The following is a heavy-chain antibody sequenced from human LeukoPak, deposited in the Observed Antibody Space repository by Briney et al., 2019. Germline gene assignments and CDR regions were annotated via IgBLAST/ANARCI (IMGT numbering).Heavy chain of an antibody. J-gene: IGHJ5*02. CDR2: INPNSGGT. CDR3: ARDQEGIAVPGTKGRAFDP. CDR1: GYTFTGYY. Sequence: RASVKVSCKASGYTFTGYYIHWVRQAPGQGLEWMGWINPNSGGTNYAQKFQGRVTMTRDTSISTAYMELSSLRSDDTAVYYCARDQEGIAVPGTKGRAFDPWGQGTLVTVSS. V-gene: IGHV1-2*02. D-gene: IGHD6-19*01.